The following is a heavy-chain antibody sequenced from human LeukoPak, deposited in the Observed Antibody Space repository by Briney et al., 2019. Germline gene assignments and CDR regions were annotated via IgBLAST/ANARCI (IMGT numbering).Heavy chain of an antibody. CDR1: GFTFSSYA. J-gene: IGHJ4*02. D-gene: IGHD6-13*01. CDR2: ISGSGGST. Sequence: PGGSLRLSCAASGFTFSSYAMSWVRQAPGKGLEWVSAISGSGGSTYYADSVKGRFTISRGNSKNTLYLQMNSLRAEDTAVYYCAKAGPNSSSWYGPIRDLFDYWGQGTLVTVSS. V-gene: IGHV3-23*01. CDR3: AKAGPNSSSWYGPIRDLFDY.